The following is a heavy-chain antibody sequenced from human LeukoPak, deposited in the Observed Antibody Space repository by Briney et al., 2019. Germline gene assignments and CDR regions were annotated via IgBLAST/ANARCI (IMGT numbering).Heavy chain of an antibody. CDR3: ARTVRGYMDV. D-gene: IGHD3-10*01. CDR2: INHSGST. V-gene: IGHV4-39*07. CDR1: GGSISSSSYY. J-gene: IGHJ6*03. Sequence: PSETLSLTCTVSGGSISSSSYYWGWIRQPPGKGLEWIGEINHSGSTNYNPSLKSRVTISVDTSKNQFSLKLSSVTAADTAVYYCARTVRGYMDVWGKGTTVTVSS.